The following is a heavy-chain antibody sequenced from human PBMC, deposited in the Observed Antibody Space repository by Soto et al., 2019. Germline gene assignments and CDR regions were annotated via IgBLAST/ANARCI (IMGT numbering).Heavy chain of an antibody. J-gene: IGHJ4*02. CDR2: ISYDGSNK. CDR1: GFTFNLYG. V-gene: IGHV3-30*03. CDR3: ARGLYSGWHYFDY. D-gene: IGHD5-12*01. Sequence: GGSLRLSCAASGFTFNLYGIHWVRQAPGQGLEWVAVISYDGSNKSYADSVKGRITVSRDNSKNTLHLQLNSLRAEDTAVYYCARGLYSGWHYFDYWGQGTLVTVSS.